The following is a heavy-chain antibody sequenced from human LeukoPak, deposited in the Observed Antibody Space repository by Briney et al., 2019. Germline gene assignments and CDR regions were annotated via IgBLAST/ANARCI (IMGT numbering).Heavy chain of an antibody. D-gene: IGHD1-26*01. CDR3: ARHGSFTSGDWFDP. Sequence: SVKVSCKASGGTFSSYAISWVRQAPGQGLEWMGRIIPILGIANYAQKFQGGVTITADKSTSTAYMELSSLRSEDTAVYYCARHGSFTSGDWFDPWGQGTLVTVSS. J-gene: IGHJ5*02. CDR1: GGTFSSYA. V-gene: IGHV1-69*04. CDR2: IIPILGIA.